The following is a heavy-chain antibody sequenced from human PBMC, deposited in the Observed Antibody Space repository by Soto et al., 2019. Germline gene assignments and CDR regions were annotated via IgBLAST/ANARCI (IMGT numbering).Heavy chain of an antibody. Sequence: EVQLVESGGGLVQPGGSLRLSCAASGFTFSSYWMHWVRQAPGKGLVWVSRINSDGSSTSYADSVKGRFTISRDNAKNTLYLQMNSLRAEDTAVYYCARGTTDTAMALAPDFYYYGMDVWGQGTPVTVSS. CDR1: GFTFSSYW. CDR2: INSDGSST. V-gene: IGHV3-74*01. J-gene: IGHJ6*02. D-gene: IGHD5-18*01. CDR3: ARGTTDTAMALAPDFYYYGMDV.